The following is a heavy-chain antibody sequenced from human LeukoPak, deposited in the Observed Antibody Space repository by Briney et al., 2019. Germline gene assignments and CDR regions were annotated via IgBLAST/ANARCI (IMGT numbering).Heavy chain of an antibody. V-gene: IGHV4-4*07. CDR1: GGSISSYY. Sequence: SETLSLTCTVSGGSISSYYWSWIRQPAGKGLEWIGRIYTSGSTNYNPSLKSRVTMSVDTSKNQFSLKLSSVTAADTAVYYCARPHSTFFDQDAAYYFDYWGQGTLVTVSS. J-gene: IGHJ4*02. CDR2: IYTSGST. D-gene: IGHD3-3*01. CDR3: ARPHSTFFDQDAAYYFDY.